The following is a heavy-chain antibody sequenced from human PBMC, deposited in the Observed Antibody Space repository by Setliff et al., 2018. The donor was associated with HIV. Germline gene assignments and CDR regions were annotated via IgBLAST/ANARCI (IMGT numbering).Heavy chain of an antibody. CDR1: GYPFTSYG. Sequence: ASVKVSCKASGYPFTSYGIGWLRQAPGQGLEWLGWITAYNVDAPNAQKSQGRVTMTIDIPTTTAYMEMRSLRFDDTAVYYCATARPGARFDVWGQGTLVTVSS. CDR3: ATARPGARFDV. V-gene: IGHV1-18*01. J-gene: IGHJ4*02. D-gene: IGHD6-6*01. CDR2: ITAYNVDA.